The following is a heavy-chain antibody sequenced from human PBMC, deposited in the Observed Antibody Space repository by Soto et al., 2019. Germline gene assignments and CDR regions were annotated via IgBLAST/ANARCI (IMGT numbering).Heavy chain of an antibody. D-gene: IGHD3-22*01. CDR2: IKSKIAGGTT. CDR1: GFTFTTAW. J-gene: IGHJ4*01. CDR3: TTDSHFTMKLDRFDY. Sequence: GGSLRLSCAPSGFTFTTAWINWVRQAPGKGLAWVGRIKSKIAGGTTDFAALVKGRFAISRDDSRNMVYFQMNSLKMEDTAVYYCTTDSHFTMKLDRFDYRGLGTLVTVPS. V-gene: IGHV3-15*07.